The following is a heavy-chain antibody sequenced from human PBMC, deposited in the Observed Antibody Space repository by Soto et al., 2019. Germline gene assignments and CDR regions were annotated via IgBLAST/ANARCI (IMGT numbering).Heavy chain of an antibody. J-gene: IGHJ4*02. CDR2: IYWDDDK. D-gene: IGHD3-3*01. V-gene: IGHV2-5*02. Sequence: QITLNESGPTVVKPAETLTLTCTFSGFSLTTSGVGVGWIRQSPGKDPEWLALIYWDDDKRYSASLKSSLTITKYTSKNQVVLTMASVDPADTATYYCAHRILRTVFGLVTTTAIYFDFWGQGTPVVVSS. CDR1: GFSLTTSGVG. CDR3: AHRILRTVFGLVTTTAIYFDF.